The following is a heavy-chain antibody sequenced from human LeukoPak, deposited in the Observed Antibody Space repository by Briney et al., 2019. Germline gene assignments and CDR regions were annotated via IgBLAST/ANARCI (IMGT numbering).Heavy chain of an antibody. J-gene: IGHJ4*02. D-gene: IGHD3-10*01. CDR2: ISGSGGST. Sequence: GGSLRLSCAASGFTFSSYAMSWVRQAPGKWLEWVSAISGSGGSTYYADSVKGRFTISRDNSKNTLYLQMNSLRAEDTAVYYCAKDLEGYYYGSGSLYWGQGTLVTVSS. CDR1: GFTFSSYA. CDR3: AKDLEGYYYGSGSLY. V-gene: IGHV3-23*01.